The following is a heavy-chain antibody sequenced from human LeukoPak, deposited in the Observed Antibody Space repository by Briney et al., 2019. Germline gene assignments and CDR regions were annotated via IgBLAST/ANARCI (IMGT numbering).Heavy chain of an antibody. V-gene: IGHV3-74*01. CDR3: ARAPSEIGGYYPEYFRH. Sequence: GGSLRLSCAASGFSFSSYWMHWVRQAPGKGLVWVSRIKSDGTTNYADSVKGRFTISRDNAKNTVSLQMHSLRAEDTGVYYCARAPSEIGGYYPEYFRHWGQGTLVTVYS. D-gene: IGHD3-22*01. CDR1: GFSFSSYW. CDR2: IKSDGTT. J-gene: IGHJ1*01.